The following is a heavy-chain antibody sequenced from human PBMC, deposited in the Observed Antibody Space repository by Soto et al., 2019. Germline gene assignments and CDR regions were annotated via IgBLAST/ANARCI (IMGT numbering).Heavy chain of an antibody. CDR1: GFTFSSYS. J-gene: IGHJ4*02. D-gene: IGHD2-21*02. V-gene: IGHV3-21*01. CDR3: ARDQGAGGGNSLDY. CDR2: ISSSSSYI. Sequence: EVQLVESGGGLVKPGGSLRLSCAASGFTFSSYSMIWVRQAPGKGLEWVSSISSSSSYIYYADSVKGRFTISRDNAKNSLYLQMNSLRAEDTAVYYCARDQGAGGGNSLDYWGQGTLVTVSS.